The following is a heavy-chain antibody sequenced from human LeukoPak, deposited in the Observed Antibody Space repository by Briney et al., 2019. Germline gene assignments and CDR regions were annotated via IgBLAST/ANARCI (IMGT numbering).Heavy chain of an antibody. J-gene: IGHJ4*02. CDR3: ARKSTEYSSSSGVAH. CDR2: IYPGDSDT. Sequence: GESLKISCKGSGYSFTSYWIGWVRQMPGKGLEWMGIIYPGDSDTRYSPSFQGQVTISADESISTVYLQWSSLKASDTAMYYCARKSTEYSSSSGVAHWGQGTLVTVSS. V-gene: IGHV5-51*01. CDR1: GYSFTSYW. D-gene: IGHD6-6*01.